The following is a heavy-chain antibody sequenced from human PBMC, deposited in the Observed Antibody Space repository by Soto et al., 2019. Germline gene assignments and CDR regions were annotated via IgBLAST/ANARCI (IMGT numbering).Heavy chain of an antibody. CDR1: GFTFSDYY. V-gene: IGHV3-11*01. Sequence: GGSLRLSCAASGFTFSDYYMSWIRQAPGKGLEWVSYISSSGSTIYYADSVKGRFTISRDNAKNSLYLQMNSLRAEDTAVYYCARAKMRDPDDAFDIWGQGTMVTVSS. J-gene: IGHJ3*02. CDR3: ARAKMRDPDDAFDI. CDR2: ISSSGSTI.